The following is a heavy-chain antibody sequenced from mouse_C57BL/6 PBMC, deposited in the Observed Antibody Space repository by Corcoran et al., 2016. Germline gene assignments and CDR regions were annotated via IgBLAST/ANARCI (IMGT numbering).Heavy chain of an antibody. CDR3: ARSVNFSYAMDY. J-gene: IGHJ4*01. V-gene: IGHV1-18*01. CDR1: GYTFTDYN. D-gene: IGHD1-3*01. Sequence: EVQLQQSGPELVKPGASVKIPCKASGYTFTDYNMDGVKQSHGKSLEWIGDINPNNGGTIYNQKFKGKATLTVDKSSSTAYMELRSLTSEDTAVYYCARSVNFSYAMDYWGQGTSVTVSS. CDR2: INPNNGGT.